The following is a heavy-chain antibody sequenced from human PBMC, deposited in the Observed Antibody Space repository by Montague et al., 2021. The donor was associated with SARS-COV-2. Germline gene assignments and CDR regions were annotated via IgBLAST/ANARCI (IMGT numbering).Heavy chain of an antibody. V-gene: IGHV2-5*08. J-gene: IGHJ4*02. CDR2: IYWDDDK. Sequence: PALVTPTQTLTLTCTFSGFSLSTSGMCVSWIRQPPGKALEWLALIYWDDDKRYSPSLKSRLTITKDTSKNQVVLTMTNMDPVDTATYYCAHRRPLWGYFDYWGQGTLVTVSS. D-gene: IGHD7-27*01. CDR1: GFSLSTSGMC. CDR3: AHRRPLWGYFDY.